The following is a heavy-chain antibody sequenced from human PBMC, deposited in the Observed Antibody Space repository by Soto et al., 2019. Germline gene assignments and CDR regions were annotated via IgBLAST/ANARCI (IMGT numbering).Heavy chain of an antibody. CDR1: GGSISSYY. V-gene: IGHV4-4*07. Sequence: PSETLSLTCTVSGGSISSYYWSWIRQPAGKGLEWIGRIYTSGSTNCNPSLKSRVTMSVDTSKNQFSLKLSSVTAADTAVYYCARMEITYYYDSSGPGAFDIWGQGTMVTVSS. D-gene: IGHD3-22*01. J-gene: IGHJ3*02. CDR2: IYTSGST. CDR3: ARMEITYYYDSSGPGAFDI.